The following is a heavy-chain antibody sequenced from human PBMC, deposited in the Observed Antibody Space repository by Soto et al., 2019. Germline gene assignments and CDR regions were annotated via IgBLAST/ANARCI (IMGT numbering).Heavy chain of an antibody. CDR3: ARERNSSPCFDY. Sequence: GGSLRLSCAASGFTFSSYGMHWVRQAPGKGLEWVAVIWYDGSNKYYADSVKGRFTISRDNSKNTLYLQMNSLRAEDTAVYYCARERNSSPCFDYWGQGTLVTVSS. J-gene: IGHJ4*02. V-gene: IGHV3-33*01. CDR1: GFTFSSYG. D-gene: IGHD6-6*01. CDR2: IWYDGSNK.